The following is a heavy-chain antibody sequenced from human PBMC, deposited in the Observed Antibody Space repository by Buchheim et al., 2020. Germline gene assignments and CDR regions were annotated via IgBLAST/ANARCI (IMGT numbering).Heavy chain of an antibody. J-gene: IGHJ4*02. D-gene: IGHD4-11*01. CDR3: ASCINYDYFDY. CDR2: IYYSGST. V-gene: IGHV4-59*01. Sequence: QVQLQESGPGLVKPSETLSLTCTVSGGSISSYYWSWIRQPPGKGLEWIGYIYYSGSTNYNPSLQSRVTISVDTSKNQFSLKLSSVTAADTAVYYCASCINYDYFDYWGQGTL. CDR1: GGSISSYY.